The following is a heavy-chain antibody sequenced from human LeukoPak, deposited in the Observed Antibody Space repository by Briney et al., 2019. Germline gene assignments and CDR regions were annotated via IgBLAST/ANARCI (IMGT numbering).Heavy chain of an antibody. CDR2: ISSSSSTI. D-gene: IGHD3-22*01. Sequence: GGSLRLSCAASGFTFSSYSMNWVRRAPGKGLEWVSYISSSSSTIYYADSVKGRFTISRDNAKNSLYLQMNSLRAEDTAVYYCARGRSGYHYDYWGQGTLVTVSS. CDR1: GFTFSSYS. V-gene: IGHV3-48*01. J-gene: IGHJ4*02. CDR3: ARGRSGYHYDY.